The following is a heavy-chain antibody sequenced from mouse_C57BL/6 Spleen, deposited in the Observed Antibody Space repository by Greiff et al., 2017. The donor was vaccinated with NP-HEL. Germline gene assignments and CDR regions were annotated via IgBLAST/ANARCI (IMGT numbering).Heavy chain of an antibody. Sequence: EVKLMESGPELVKPGASVKISCKASGYSFTGYYMNWVKQSPEKSLEWIGEINPSTGGTTYNQKFKAKATLTVDKSSSTAYMQLKSLTSEDSAVYYCARGGYYGSSFYWYFDVWGTGTTVTVSS. V-gene: IGHV1-42*01. J-gene: IGHJ1*03. CDR1: GYSFTGYY. D-gene: IGHD1-1*01. CDR2: INPSTGGT. CDR3: ARGGYYGSSFYWYFDV.